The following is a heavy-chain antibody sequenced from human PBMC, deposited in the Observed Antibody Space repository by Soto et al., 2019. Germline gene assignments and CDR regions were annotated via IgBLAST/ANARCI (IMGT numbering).Heavy chain of an antibody. CDR1: GYSFTSYW. V-gene: IGHV5-51*01. CDR2: IYSGDSDT. Sequence: GESLKISCKGSGYSFTSYWRGCVRPIPGKGLQGMGNIYSGDSDTRYSPSFQGQVTISADKSISTAYLQWSSLKASDTAMYYCARHRLAYCGGDCYSEGWGDYYYYGMDVWGQGTTVTVSS. D-gene: IGHD2-21*02. CDR3: ARHRLAYCGGDCYSEGWGDYYYYGMDV. J-gene: IGHJ6*02.